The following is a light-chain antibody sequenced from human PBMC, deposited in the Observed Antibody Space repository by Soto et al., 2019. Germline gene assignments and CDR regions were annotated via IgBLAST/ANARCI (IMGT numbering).Light chain of an antibody. J-gene: IGKJ1*01. CDR2: GAS. Sequence: EIVMTQSPATLSVSPGGRVTLSCRASQSISDTIAWYQQKPGQAPRLLIYGASARATGFPARFSGSGSGTDFTLTISSLQSEDFAVYYCQQYNNWAWTFGQGTKVEIK. V-gene: IGKV3-15*01. CDR3: QQYNNWAWT. CDR1: QSISDT.